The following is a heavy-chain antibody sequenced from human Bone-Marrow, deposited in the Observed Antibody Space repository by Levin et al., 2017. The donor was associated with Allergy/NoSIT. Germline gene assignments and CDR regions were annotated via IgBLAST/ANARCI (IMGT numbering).Heavy chain of an antibody. J-gene: IGHJ4*02. V-gene: IGHV3-7*03. CDR2: INQDGSKK. CDR1: GFIFSSYW. CDR3: ARDYPIYCDVNSCYSEY. D-gene: IGHD2/OR15-2a*01. Sequence: PGGSLRLSCAASGFIFSSYWMSWVRPAPGTGLEWVANINQDGSKKSYAASVKGRFTIGRDNARDSLFLQMNNLRAEDTALYYWARDYPIYCDVNSCYSEYWGQGTLVTASS.